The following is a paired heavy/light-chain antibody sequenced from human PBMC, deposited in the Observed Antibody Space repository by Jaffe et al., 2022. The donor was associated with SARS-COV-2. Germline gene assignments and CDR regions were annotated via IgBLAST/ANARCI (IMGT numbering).Heavy chain of an antibody. CDR1: GFIFSDYY. V-gene: IGHV3-11*01. CDR3: ARSGRSPDY. Sequence: QVQLVESGGDLVKTGGSLRLSCAASGFIFSDYYMSWIRQAPGKGLEWVSYISSGGSSIYYSDSVKGRFTISRDNAKNSLYLQMNSLRAEDTAVYYCARSGRSPDYWGQGTLVTVSS. J-gene: IGHJ4*02. D-gene: IGHD1-26*01. CDR2: ISSGGSSI.
Light chain of an antibody. Sequence: DVVMTQSPLSLPVTLGQPASISCRSNQSLIHSDGNTYLNWFQQRPGQSPRRLIYKVSNRDSGVPDRFSGSGSGTDFTLKISRVEAEDVGVYYCMQGTRWLWTFGQGTKVEIK. J-gene: IGKJ1*01. CDR3: MQGTRWLWT. CDR2: KVS. CDR1: QSLIHSDGNTY. V-gene: IGKV2-30*02.